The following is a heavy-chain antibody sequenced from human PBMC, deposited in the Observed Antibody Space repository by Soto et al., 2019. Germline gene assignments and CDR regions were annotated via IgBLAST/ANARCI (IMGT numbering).Heavy chain of an antibody. V-gene: IGHV3-23*01. CDR2: ISGSGGRT. CDR1: EFTFSSYA. Sequence: PGGSLRLSCEASEFTFSSYAMTWLRQAPGKGLEWVSAISGSGGRTYYADSAKGQFTISRDNSRNTLHLQMNSLRVEDTAVYYCAKTLLSTSWYGLHDYVSQGTLVTVSS. J-gene: IGHJ4*02. CDR3: AKTLLSTSWYGLHDY. D-gene: IGHD6-13*01.